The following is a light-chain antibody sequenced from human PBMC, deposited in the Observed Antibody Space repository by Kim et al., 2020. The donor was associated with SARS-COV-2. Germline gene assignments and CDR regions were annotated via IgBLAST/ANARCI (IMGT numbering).Light chain of an antibody. CDR3: QQYGSSSIT. Sequence: PGERATLSCRASQSVSSSYLAWYRQKPGQAPRLLIYGASTRATGIPDRFSGNGSGTDFTLTISRLEPEDFAVYYCQQYGSSSITFGQGTRLE. J-gene: IGKJ5*01. V-gene: IGKV3-20*01. CDR2: GAS. CDR1: QSVSSSY.